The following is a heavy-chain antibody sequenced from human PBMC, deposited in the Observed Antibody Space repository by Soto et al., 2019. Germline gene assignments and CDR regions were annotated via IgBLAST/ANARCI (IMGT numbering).Heavy chain of an antibody. J-gene: IGHJ4*02. Sequence: QVQLQESGPGLVKPSQTLSLTCTVSGGSISSGGYYWSWIRQHPGKGLEWIGYIYYSGSTYYNLSLVGRVTASGDTSKIHGSGKRSAVTAADTGVYYWARARGSSTSWVQFDYGGQGTLVTVSS. D-gene: IGHD2-2*01. CDR2: IYYSGST. CDR1: GGSISSGGYY. CDR3: ARARGSSTSWVQFDY. V-gene: IGHV4-31*03.